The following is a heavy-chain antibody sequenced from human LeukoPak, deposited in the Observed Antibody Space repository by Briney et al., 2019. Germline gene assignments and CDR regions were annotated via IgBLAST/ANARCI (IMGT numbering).Heavy chain of an antibody. CDR1: GYTFTGYY. Sequence: ASVKVSRKASGYTFTGYYMHWVRQAPGQGLEWMGWINPNSGGTNYAQKFQGRVTMTRDTSISTAYMELSRLRSDDTAVYYCARDRGYCSSTSCRNWFDPWGQGTLVTVSS. J-gene: IGHJ5*02. D-gene: IGHD2-2*03. V-gene: IGHV1-2*02. CDR3: ARDRGYCSSTSCRNWFDP. CDR2: INPNSGGT.